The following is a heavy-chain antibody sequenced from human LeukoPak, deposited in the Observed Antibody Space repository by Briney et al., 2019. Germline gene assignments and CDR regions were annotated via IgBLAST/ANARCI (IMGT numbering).Heavy chain of an antibody. CDR3: ARDRGSYGPFYFDH. D-gene: IGHD5-18*01. J-gene: IGHJ4*02. V-gene: IGHV1-46*01. Sequence: ASVKVSCKASGYTFTSYHMHWVRQAPGQGLEWMGIINPGGGSATYAQKFQGRFTMTRDTSTSTLYMELSSLRSEDRAVYYCARDRGSYGPFYFDHWGQGTLVTVSS. CDR1: GYTFTSYH. CDR2: INPGGGSA.